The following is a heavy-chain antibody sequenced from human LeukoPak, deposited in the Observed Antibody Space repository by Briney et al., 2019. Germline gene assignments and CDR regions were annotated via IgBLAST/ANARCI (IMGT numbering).Heavy chain of an antibody. CDR2: IIPIFGTA. Sequence: SVKVSCKASGGTFSNYAINWVRQAPGPGLEWMGGIIPIFGTANYAQKFQGRVTITADESTSTVYMELNSLKSEDTAVYYCARSAYCGGDCYLSYFDYWGQGTLVTVSS. CDR3: ARSAYCGGDCYLSYFDY. V-gene: IGHV1-69*13. J-gene: IGHJ4*02. CDR1: GGTFSNYA. D-gene: IGHD2-21*02.